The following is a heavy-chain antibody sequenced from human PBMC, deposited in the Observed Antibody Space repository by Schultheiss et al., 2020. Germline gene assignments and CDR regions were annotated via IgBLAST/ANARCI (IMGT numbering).Heavy chain of an antibody. CDR1: GFTFSDYY. CDR2: ISGSGGST. V-gene: IGHV3-23*01. Sequence: GGSLRLSCAASGFTFSDYYMSWIRQAPGKGLEWVSAISGSGGSTYYADSVKGRFTISRDNSKNTLYLQMNSLRAEDTAVYYCAKSLVYYYYGMDVWGQGTTVTVSS. J-gene: IGHJ6*02. D-gene: IGHD2-8*02. CDR3: AKSLVYYYYGMDV.